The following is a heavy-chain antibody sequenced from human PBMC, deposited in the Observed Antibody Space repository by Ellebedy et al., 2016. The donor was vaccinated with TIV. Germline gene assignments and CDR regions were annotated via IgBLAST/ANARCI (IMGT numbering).Heavy chain of an antibody. CDR2: IKQDGREK. J-gene: IGHJ5*02. Sequence: GESLKISCAASGLSFTNFWMSWVRQAPVKGLELVANIKQDGREKYYVDSVNGRFTISRENAKNALFLQMDGLRVDDSAVYYCVGFGVFNLWGQGAPVTVSS. CDR3: VGFGVFNL. D-gene: IGHD3-3*01. V-gene: IGHV3-7*01. CDR1: GLSFTNFW.